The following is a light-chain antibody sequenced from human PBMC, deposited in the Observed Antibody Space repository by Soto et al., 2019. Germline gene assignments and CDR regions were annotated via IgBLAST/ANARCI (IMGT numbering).Light chain of an antibody. CDR3: QQYGSSSYT. CDR2: DAF. Sequence: EIGLTQSPGTLSLSPGERAPLSCRASQSVSSSYLAWYQQKPGQTPRLLIFDAFSRATDIPDRFSGSGSGTDFTLTISRLEPEDFAVYYCQQYGSSSYTFGQGTKLEIK. CDR1: QSVSSSY. J-gene: IGKJ2*01. V-gene: IGKV3-20*01.